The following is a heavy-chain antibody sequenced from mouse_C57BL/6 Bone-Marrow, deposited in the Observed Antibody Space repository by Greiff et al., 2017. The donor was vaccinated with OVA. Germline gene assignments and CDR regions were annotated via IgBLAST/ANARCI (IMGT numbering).Heavy chain of an antibody. CDR1: GFTFTDYY. V-gene: IGHV7-3*01. J-gene: IGHJ4*01. D-gene: IGHD2-1*01. Sequence: EVQVVESGGGLVQPGGSLSLSCAASGFTFTDYYMSWVRQPPGKALEWLGFIRNKANGYTTEYSASVKGRFTISRDNSQSILYLQMNALRAEDSATYYCARKEGIYNGNSDAMDYWGQGTSVTVSS. CDR3: ARKEGIYNGNSDAMDY. CDR2: IRNKANGYTT.